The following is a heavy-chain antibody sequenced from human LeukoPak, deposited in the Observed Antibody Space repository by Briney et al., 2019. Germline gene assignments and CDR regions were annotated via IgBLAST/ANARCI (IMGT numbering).Heavy chain of an antibody. D-gene: IGHD5-24*01. CDR1: GYSISSGYY. CDR2: IYHSGST. Sequence: PSETLSLTCAVSGYSISSGYYWGWIRQPPGKGLEWIGSIYHSGSTYYNPSLKSRVTISVDTSKNQFSLKLSSVTAADTAVYYCARLEEPWLSDYWGQGTLVTVSS. CDR3: ARLEEPWLSDY. J-gene: IGHJ4*02. V-gene: IGHV4-38-2*01.